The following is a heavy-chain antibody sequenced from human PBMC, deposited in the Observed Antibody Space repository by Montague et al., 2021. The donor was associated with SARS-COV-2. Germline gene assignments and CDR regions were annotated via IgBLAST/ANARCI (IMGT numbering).Heavy chain of an antibody. CDR2: VHYKGIV. CDR1: GGSLSPYH. Sequence: SETLSLTCTVSGGSLSPYHWTWIRQPPGKGLEWIGRVHYKGIVDXSPSLKSRLTISVDPPKNQFSLKLSSVTAADTAVYYCARDSRTDFDWLFPDSGSYYYYMDVWGKGTTVTVSS. D-gene: IGHD3-9*01. V-gene: IGHV4-59*01. CDR3: ARDSRTDFDWLFPDSGSYYYYMDV. J-gene: IGHJ6*03.